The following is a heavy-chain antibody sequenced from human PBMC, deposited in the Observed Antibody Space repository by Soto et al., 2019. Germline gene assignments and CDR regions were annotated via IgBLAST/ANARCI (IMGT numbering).Heavy chain of an antibody. D-gene: IGHD3-3*01. Sequence: PSETLSLTCTVSGGSISSYYWSWIRQPAGKGLEWIGRIYTSGSTNYNPSLKSRVTMSVDTSKNQFSLKLSSVTAADTAVYYCARDRGFLGGVVTNWFDPWGQGTLVTVSS. V-gene: IGHV4-4*07. J-gene: IGHJ5*02. CDR2: IYTSGST. CDR1: GGSISSYY. CDR3: ARDRGFLGGVVTNWFDP.